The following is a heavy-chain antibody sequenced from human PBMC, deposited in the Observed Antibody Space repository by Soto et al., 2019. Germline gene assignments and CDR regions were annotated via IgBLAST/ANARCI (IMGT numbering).Heavy chain of an antibody. CDR2: INPNADKT. D-gene: IGHD3-16*01. CDR1: GYTFTTYD. J-gene: IGHJ4*02. CDR3: ARQRRGTWYYFDH. Sequence: PSVKVSCKTSGYTFTTYDINWVRQATGQGLEWMGWINPNADKTGFAQKFQGRVTMTRDTSINTVYMELNNLRSEDTAVYYCARQRRGTWYYFDHWGQGTLVTVSS. V-gene: IGHV1-8*01.